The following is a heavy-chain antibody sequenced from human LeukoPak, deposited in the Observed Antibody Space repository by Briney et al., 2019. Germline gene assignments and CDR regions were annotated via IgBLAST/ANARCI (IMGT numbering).Heavy chain of an antibody. CDR2: ISSSSSYI. D-gene: IGHD2-2*01. CDR3: AKGPAADLGYHYFYYMDV. V-gene: IGHV3-21*01. Sequence: GGSLRLSCAASGFTFSSYSVNWVRQAPGKGLEWVSSISSSSSYIYYADSVKGRFTISRDNAKNSLYLQMNSLRAEDTAVYYCAKGPAADLGYHYFYYMDVWGKGTTVTVSS. CDR1: GFTFSSYS. J-gene: IGHJ6*03.